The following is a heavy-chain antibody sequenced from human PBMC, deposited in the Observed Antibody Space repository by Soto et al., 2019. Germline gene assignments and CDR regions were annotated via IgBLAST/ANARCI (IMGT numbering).Heavy chain of an antibody. V-gene: IGHV1-69*01. J-gene: IGHJ4*02. CDR3: ARGWGYDSNDYYYAY. D-gene: IGHD3-22*01. Sequence: QVQLVQSGAEVRKPGSSVKVSCKASGGTFSRHAISWERQAPGQGLEWLGGIIPIFGTANHAQKFQGRVTIMADESTSTVYMELSSLRSEDTAMYYCARGWGYDSNDYYYAYWGQGILVIVSS. CDR2: IIPIFGTA. CDR1: GGTFSRHA.